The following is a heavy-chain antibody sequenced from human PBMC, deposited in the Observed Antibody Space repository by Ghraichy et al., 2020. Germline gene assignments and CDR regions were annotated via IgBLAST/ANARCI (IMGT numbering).Heavy chain of an antibody. V-gene: IGHV3-7*01. CDR2: IKQDGSEK. CDR1: GFTFSSYW. D-gene: IGHD5-24*01. CDR3: ARDWVEMATIRYFDY. Sequence: LSLTCAASGFTFSSYWMSWVRQAPGKGLEWVANIKQDGSEKYYVDSVKGRFTISRDNAKNSLYLQMNSLRAEDTAVYYCARDWVEMATIRYFDYWGQGTLSPSPQ. J-gene: IGHJ4*02.